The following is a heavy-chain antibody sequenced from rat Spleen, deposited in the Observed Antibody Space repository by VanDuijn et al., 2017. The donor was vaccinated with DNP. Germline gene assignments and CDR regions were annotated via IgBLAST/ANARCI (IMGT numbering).Heavy chain of an antibody. CDR1: GFTFSNYY. CDR3: ASLNNYNWFAY. CDR2: ISTGGGNT. V-gene: IGHV5-25*01. D-gene: IGHD1-10*01. J-gene: IGHJ3*01. Sequence: EVKLVESGGGLVQPGGSLKLSCVASGFTFSNYYMAWVRQAPTKGLEWVAAISTGGGNTYYPDSVKGRFTISRDNAKNTLSLQMDSLRSEDTATYYCASLNNYNWFAYWGQGTLVTVSS.